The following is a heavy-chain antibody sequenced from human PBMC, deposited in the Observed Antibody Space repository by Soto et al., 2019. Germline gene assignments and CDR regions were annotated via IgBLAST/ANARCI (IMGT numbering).Heavy chain of an antibody. Sequence: EVQLVESGGGLVQPGGSLRLSCAASGFTFSSYSMNWVRQAPGKGLEWVSYISSSSSTIYYADSVTGRFTISRDNAKNSLYLQMNSVRAEDTAVYYCARHPERIAEIGWFDPWGQGTLVTVSS. CDR3: ARHPERIAEIGWFDP. D-gene: IGHD6-13*01. V-gene: IGHV3-48*01. J-gene: IGHJ5*02. CDR1: GFTFSSYS. CDR2: ISSSSSTI.